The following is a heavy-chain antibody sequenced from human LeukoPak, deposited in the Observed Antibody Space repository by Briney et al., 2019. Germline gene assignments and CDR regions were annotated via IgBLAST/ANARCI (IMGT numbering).Heavy chain of an antibody. CDR1: GFPFSIYG. V-gene: IGHV3-30*18. J-gene: IGHJ4*02. Sequence: GGSLRLSCAASGFPFSIYGMHWVRQAPGKGLEWVAAISCDGSKEYSADSVKGRFTISRDSSKKTLYLQMNSLRAEDTAVYYCAKEQASAAVYPAFDYWGQGILVTVSS. CDR2: ISCDGSKE. D-gene: IGHD6-13*01. CDR3: AKEQASAAVYPAFDY.